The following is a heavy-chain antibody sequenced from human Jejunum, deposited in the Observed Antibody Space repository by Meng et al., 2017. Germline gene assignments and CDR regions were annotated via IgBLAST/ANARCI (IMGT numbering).Heavy chain of an antibody. CDR3: ASVHRGESSDM. J-gene: IGHJ3*02. V-gene: IGHV3-7*01. Sequence: GESLKISCTASGFIFSNYWMSWVRQAPGKGLEWVANIKPDGSEKYYVDFVKGRFTISRDNAKNSLYLQMNSLRAEDTAVFYCASVHRGESSDMWGQGTMVTVSS. D-gene: IGHD3-10*02. CDR1: GFIFSNYW. CDR2: IKPDGSEK.